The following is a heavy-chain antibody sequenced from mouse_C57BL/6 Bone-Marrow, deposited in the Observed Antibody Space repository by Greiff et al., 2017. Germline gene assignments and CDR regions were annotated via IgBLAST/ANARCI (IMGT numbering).Heavy chain of an antibody. D-gene: IGHD2-4*01. Sequence: VQLQQSGPELVKPGASVKISCKASGYAFSSSWMNWVKQRPGKGLEWIGRIYPGDGDTNYNGKFTGKATLTADKSSSTAYMQLSSLTSEDSAVYFCAREWDYDGLDYWGQGTTLTVSS. CDR2: IYPGDGDT. J-gene: IGHJ2*01. V-gene: IGHV1-82*01. CDR3: AREWDYDGLDY. CDR1: GYAFSSSW.